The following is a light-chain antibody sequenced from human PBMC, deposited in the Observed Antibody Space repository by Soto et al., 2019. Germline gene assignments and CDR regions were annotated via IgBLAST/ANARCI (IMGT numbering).Light chain of an antibody. CDR1: QGISSA. CDR2: DAY. V-gene: IGKV1-13*02. Sequence: AIQLTQSPYSLTASVGDRVTITCRASQGISSALAWYQQKPGKAPELLIYDAYSLESGVPSRFSGSGSGTDFTLTISSLQLEDFATYYCQQFNSYLALTFGGGTKVEIK. J-gene: IGKJ4*01. CDR3: QQFNSYLALT.